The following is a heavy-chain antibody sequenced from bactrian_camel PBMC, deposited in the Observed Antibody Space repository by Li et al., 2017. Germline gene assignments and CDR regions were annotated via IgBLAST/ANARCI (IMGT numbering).Heavy chain of an antibody. CDR1: GFVFSTYY. CDR3: ATDRGGSSFVGETTEYNY. Sequence: QVQLVESGGGLVQPGGSLRLSCAASGFVFSTYYMTWVRQGPGKGLEWVSTINRSGSDTYYTDSVKGRFTFSRDNAKNTVYLQMNSLKSEDTALYYCATDRGGSSFVGETTEYNYWGQGTQVTVS. CDR2: INRSGSDT. J-gene: IGHJ4*01. D-gene: IGHD6*01. V-gene: IGHV3-2*01.